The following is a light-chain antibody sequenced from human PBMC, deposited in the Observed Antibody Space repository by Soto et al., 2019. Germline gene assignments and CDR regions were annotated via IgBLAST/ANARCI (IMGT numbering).Light chain of an antibody. CDR2: ASS. Sequence: DIQMTQSPTSLSASVGDSVTITCRASQTVTTYLNWYQQKPGRAPHLLIFASSNLQTGVPSRFSGGGSGTEFTLTISSLRPEDFVTYFCKQSYKTPPTFGQGTRVEI. CDR1: QTVTTY. CDR3: KQSYKTPPT. J-gene: IGKJ1*01. V-gene: IGKV1-39*01.